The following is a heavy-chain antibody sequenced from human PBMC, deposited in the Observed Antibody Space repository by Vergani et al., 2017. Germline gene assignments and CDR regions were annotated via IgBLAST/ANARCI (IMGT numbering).Heavy chain of an antibody. CDR1: GFTFSSYA. D-gene: IGHD4-17*01. CDR2: ISGSGGST. V-gene: IGHV3-23*04. J-gene: IGHJ2*01. Sequence: VQLVESGGGVVQPGRSLRLSCAASGFTFSSYAMSWVRQAPGKGLEWVSAISGSGGSTYYADSVKGRFTISRDNSKNTLYLQMNSLRAEDTAVYYCAKKDGDYWYFDLWGRGTLVTVSS. CDR3: AKKDGDYWYFDL.